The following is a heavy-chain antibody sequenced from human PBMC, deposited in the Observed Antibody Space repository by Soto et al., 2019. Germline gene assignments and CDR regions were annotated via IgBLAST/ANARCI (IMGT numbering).Heavy chain of an antibody. V-gene: IGHV3-13*01. J-gene: IGHJ6*02. Sequence: EVQLVESGGGLVQPGGSLRLSCAASGFTFSSYDMHWVRQATGKGLEWDSAIGTAGDTYYPGSVKGRFTISRENAKNSLYLQMNSLRAEDTAVYYCARDKYDFWSGYKYYYGMDVWGQGTTVTVSS. CDR3: ARDKYDFWSGYKYYYGMDV. D-gene: IGHD3-3*01. CDR2: IGTAGDT. CDR1: GFTFSSYD.